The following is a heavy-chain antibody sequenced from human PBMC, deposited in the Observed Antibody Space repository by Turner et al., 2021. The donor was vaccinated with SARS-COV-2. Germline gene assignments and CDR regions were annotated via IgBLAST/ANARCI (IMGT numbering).Heavy chain of an antibody. V-gene: IGHV1-69*01. CDR1: STYA. D-gene: IGHD3-22*01. CDR2: IIPICGTA. J-gene: IGHJ4*02. Sequence: STYAITWVRQAPGQGLEWMGGIIPICGTANYAQKYQGRVTITADEYTSTSYMELSSLRSEYTAVYSCARSTAYDSSGSTFDYWGQGTMVSVSS. CDR3: ARSTAYDSSGSTFDY.